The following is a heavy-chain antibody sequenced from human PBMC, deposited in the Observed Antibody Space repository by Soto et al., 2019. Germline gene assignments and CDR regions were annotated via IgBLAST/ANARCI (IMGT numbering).Heavy chain of an antibody. D-gene: IGHD3-3*01. CDR3: ARGRVFWSGYYKTGFDY. V-gene: IGHV4-34*01. CDR2: INHSGST. Sequence: PSETLSLTCAVYGGSFSGYYWSWIRQPPGKGLEWIGEINHSGSTNYNPSLKSRVTISVDTSKNQFSLKLSSVTAADTAVYYCARGRVFWSGYYKTGFDYWGQGTLVTVSS. J-gene: IGHJ4*02. CDR1: GGSFSGYY.